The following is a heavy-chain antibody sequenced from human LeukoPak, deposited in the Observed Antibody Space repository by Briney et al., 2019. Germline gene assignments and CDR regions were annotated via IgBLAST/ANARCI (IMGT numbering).Heavy chain of an antibody. CDR2: IYYSGST. D-gene: IGHD4-17*01. CDR1: GGSISSSSYY. Sequence: SETLSLTCTVSGGSISSSSYYWGWIRQPPGKGLEWIGSIYYSGSTYYNPSLKSRVTISVDTSKNQFSLKLSSVTAADTAVYYCARDLSEVTTVTPCWYFDLWGRGTLVTVSS. CDR3: ARDLSEVTTVTPCWYFDL. J-gene: IGHJ2*01. V-gene: IGHV4-39*07.